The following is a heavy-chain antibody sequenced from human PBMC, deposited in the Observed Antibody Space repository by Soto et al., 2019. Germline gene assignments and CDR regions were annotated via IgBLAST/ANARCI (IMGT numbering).Heavy chain of an antibody. CDR3: ARHLYYYYYYMDV. J-gene: IGHJ6*03. V-gene: IGHV4-34*01. CDR2: INHSGST. CDR1: GGSFSGYY. Sequence: SETLSLTCAVYGGSFSGYYWSWIRQPPGKGLEWIGEINHSGSTNYNPSLKSRVTISVDTSKNQFSLKLSSVTAADTAVYYCARHLYYYYYYMDVWGKGTPVTVSS.